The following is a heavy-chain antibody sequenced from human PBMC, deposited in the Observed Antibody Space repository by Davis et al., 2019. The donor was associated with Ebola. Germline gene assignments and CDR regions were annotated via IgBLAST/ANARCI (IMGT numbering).Heavy chain of an antibody. CDR3: AREDSGYFDY. CDR1: GFTVSSNY. D-gene: IGHD1-26*01. J-gene: IGHJ4*02. CDR2: IYSGGST. Sequence: GESLKISCAASGFTVSSNYMSWVRQAPGKGLEWVSVIYSGGSTYYADSVKGRFTISRDNSKNTLYLQMNSLRAEDTAVYYCAREDSGYFDYWGQGTLVTVSS. V-gene: IGHV3-53*05.